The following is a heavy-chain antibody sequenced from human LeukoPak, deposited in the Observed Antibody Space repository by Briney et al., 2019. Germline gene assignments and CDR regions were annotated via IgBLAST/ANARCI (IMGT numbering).Heavy chain of an antibody. D-gene: IGHD4-23*01. CDR1: DGSISDSY. CDR2: IYFTGFT. V-gene: IGHV4-59*01. Sequence: SETLSLTCTVTDGSISDSYWSWIRQSPGKGLEWIGYIYFTGFTHYNPSLKSRVTMSVDMSKKQFSLNLNSVTAADAAVYYCARDGNGGNSWGWFDPWGQGTLVTVSA. CDR3: ARDGNGGNSWGWFDP. J-gene: IGHJ5*02.